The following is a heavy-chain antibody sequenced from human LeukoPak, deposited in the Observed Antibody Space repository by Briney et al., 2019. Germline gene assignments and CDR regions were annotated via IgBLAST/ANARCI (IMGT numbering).Heavy chain of an antibody. CDR3: ERSGYSGSSDY. D-gene: IGHD5-12*01. Sequence: HGESLKISCKGSGYSFTSYWISWVRQMPGKGLEWMGRIDPSDSYSNYSPSFQGHVTISADKSISTAYLQWSSLKASDTAMYHCERSGYSGSSDYWGQGTLVTVSS. CDR1: GYSFTSYW. J-gene: IGHJ4*02. V-gene: IGHV5-10-1*01. CDR2: IDPSDSYS.